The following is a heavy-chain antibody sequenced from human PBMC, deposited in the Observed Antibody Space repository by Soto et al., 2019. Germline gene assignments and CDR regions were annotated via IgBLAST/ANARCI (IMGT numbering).Heavy chain of an antibody. CDR2: IYWDDDK. J-gene: IGHJ4*02. Sequence: SGPTLVNPTHTLTPTCTFSGFSLTSNDVGVGWIRQPPGKALEWLALIYWDDDKRYSPSLKSRLTITKGTSKNQVVLRMTNMDPVDTATYYCAHSRYSRSSFDYWGQGTLVTVSS. V-gene: IGHV2-5*02. CDR3: AHSRYSRSSFDY. D-gene: IGHD6-6*01. CDR1: GFSLTSNDVG.